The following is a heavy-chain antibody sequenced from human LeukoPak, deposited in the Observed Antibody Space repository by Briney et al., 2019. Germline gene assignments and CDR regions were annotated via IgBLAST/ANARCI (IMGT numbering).Heavy chain of an antibody. CDR2: ISAYNGNT. V-gene: IGHV1-18*01. CDR3: ARALGYCSSTSCHDAFDI. J-gene: IGHJ3*02. CDR1: GYTFTSYG. D-gene: IGHD2-2*01. Sequence: GASVKVSCKASGYTFTSYGISWVRQAPGQGLEWMGWISAYNGNTNYAQKLQGRVTMTTDTSTSTAYMELRSLRSDDTAVYYCARALGYCSSTSCHDAFDIWGQGTMVTVSS.